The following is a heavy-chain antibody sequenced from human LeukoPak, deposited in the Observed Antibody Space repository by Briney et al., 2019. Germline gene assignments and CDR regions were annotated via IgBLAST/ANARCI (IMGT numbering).Heavy chain of an antibody. CDR1: GGSISSYY. D-gene: IGHD5-24*01. CDR2: IYYSGST. CDR3: ARLEMATTREYYFDY. Sequence: PSETLSLTCTVSGGSISSYYWSWIRQPPGKGLEWIGYIYYSGSTNYNPSFKSRVTISVDTSKNQFSLKLSSVTAADTAVYYCARLEMATTREYYFDYWGQGTLVTVSS. V-gene: IGHV4-59*08. J-gene: IGHJ4*02.